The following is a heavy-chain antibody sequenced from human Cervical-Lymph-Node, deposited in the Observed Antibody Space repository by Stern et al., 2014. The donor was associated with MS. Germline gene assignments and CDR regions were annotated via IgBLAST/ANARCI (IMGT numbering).Heavy chain of an antibody. CDR3: AAPPEGSYAPFDY. V-gene: IGHV1-58*01. Sequence: QLVQSGPEVKKPGTSVKVSCKASGFTFTSSAVQWVRQARGQRLEWIGWIVVGSGNTNYAQKFQERVTITRDMSTSTAYMELSSLRSEDTAVYYCAAPPEGSYAPFDYWGQGTLVTVSS. J-gene: IGHJ4*02. CDR1: GFTFTSSA. D-gene: IGHD3-16*01. CDR2: IVVGSGNT.